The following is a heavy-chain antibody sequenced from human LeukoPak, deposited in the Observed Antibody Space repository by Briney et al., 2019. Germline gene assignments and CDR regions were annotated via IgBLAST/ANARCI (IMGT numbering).Heavy chain of an antibody. CDR1: GFTFSGSA. CDR2: IRSKANSYAT. CDR3: ARVPSGSYPFDY. D-gene: IGHD1-26*01. J-gene: IGHJ4*02. V-gene: IGHV3-73*01. Sequence: GGSLRLSCAASGFTFSGSAMHWVRQASGKGLEWVGRIRSKANSYATAYAASVKGRFTISRDDSKNTAYLQMNSLKTEDTAVYYCARVPSGSYPFDYWGQGTLVTVSS.